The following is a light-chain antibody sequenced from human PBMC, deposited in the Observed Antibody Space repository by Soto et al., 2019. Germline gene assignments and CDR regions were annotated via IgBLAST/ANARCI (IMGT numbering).Light chain of an antibody. CDR1: QSLVHIDGNTY. V-gene: IGKV2-24*01. CDR3: MQATQSYT. CDR2: NIS. Sequence: DIVLTQTRLSSPVTLGQPASISCRSSQSLVHIDGNTYFNWLQQRPGQPPRPLIYNISNRFPGVPDRFSRSGAGTEFTLNISRVEAEDVGVYYCMQATQSYTFGQGTRLEIK. J-gene: IGKJ2*01.